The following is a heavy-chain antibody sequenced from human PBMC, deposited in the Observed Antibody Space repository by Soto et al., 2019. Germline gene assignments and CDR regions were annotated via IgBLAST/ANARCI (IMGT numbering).Heavy chain of an antibody. CDR3: KPTIFGVGWCWFDP. CDR1: GFTFSNVW. CDR2: IKSNTDGGTT. V-gene: IGHV3-15*07. Sequence: EVQLVESGGGLVKPGGSLRLSCAASGFTFSNVWMNCVRQAPGKGLEWVGRIKSNTDGGTTDYAAPVKGRFTISRDDSKNTLYLQMNSLKTEDTAVYYCKPTIFGVGWCWFDPWGQGTLVTVSS. J-gene: IGHJ5*02. D-gene: IGHD3-3*01.